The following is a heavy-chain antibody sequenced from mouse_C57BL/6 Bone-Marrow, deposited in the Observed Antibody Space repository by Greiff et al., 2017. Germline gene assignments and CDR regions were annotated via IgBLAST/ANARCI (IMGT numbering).Heavy chain of an antibody. J-gene: IGHJ4*01. CDR1: GFTFSSYA. Sequence: EVKLVESGGGLVKPGGSLKLSCAASGFTFSSYAMSWVRQTPEKRLEWVATISDGGSYTYYPDNVKGRFTISRDNAKNNLYLQMSHLKSEDTAMYYCARGLLGAMDYGGQGTSVTVSS. CDR2: ISDGGSYT. D-gene: IGHD2-3*01. CDR3: ARGLLGAMDY. V-gene: IGHV5-4*03.